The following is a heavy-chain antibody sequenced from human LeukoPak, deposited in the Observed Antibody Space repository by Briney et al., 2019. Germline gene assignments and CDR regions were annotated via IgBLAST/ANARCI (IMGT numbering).Heavy chain of an antibody. CDR3: ARGLEGYEGFDY. Sequence: GXSVKVSCKASGYTFTSYDINWVRQATGQGLEWMGWMNPNSGNTGYAQKFQGRVTMTRNTSISTAYMELSSLRSEDTAVYYCARGLEGYEGFDYWGQGTPVTVSS. J-gene: IGHJ4*02. CDR2: MNPNSGNT. D-gene: IGHD3-3*01. CDR1: GYTFTSYD. V-gene: IGHV1-8*01.